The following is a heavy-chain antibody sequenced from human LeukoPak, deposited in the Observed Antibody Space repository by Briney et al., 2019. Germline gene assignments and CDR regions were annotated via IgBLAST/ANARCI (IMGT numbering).Heavy chain of an antibody. J-gene: IGHJ4*02. D-gene: IGHD3-9*01. CDR3: ARESILTGYYLGGLNFDY. CDR1: GGSISSGDYY. CDR2: IYTSGST. Sequence: SQTLSLTCTVSGGSISSGDYYWSWIRQPAGKGLEWIGRIYTSGSTNYNPSLKSRVTMSVDTSKNQFSLKLSSVTAADTAVYYCARESILTGYYLGGLNFDYWGQGTLVTVSS. V-gene: IGHV4-61*02.